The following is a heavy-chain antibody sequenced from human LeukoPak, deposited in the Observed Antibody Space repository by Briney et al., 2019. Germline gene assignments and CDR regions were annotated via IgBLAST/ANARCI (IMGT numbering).Heavy chain of an antibody. CDR2: IYHIGST. V-gene: IGHV4-39*07. CDR3: ARGIYWFDP. Sequence: SETLSLTCTVSGGSISTSNYYWGWIRQPPGKGLEWIGSIYHIGSTYYNPSLKSRVTISVDTSKNQFSLKLSSVTAADTAVYYCARGIYWFDPWGQGTLVTVSS. J-gene: IGHJ5*02. CDR1: GGSISTSNYY.